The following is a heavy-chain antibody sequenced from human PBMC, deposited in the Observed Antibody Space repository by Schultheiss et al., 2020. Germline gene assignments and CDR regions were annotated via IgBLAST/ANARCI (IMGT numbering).Heavy chain of an antibody. Sequence: SETLTLACTVSGGSISSGGYYWSRIRQHPGKGLEWIGYIYYSGSTYYNPSLKSRFTISVDTSKNQFSLKLSSVTAEDTAGYYCARSGRHRYYYWGQGTLVTVSS. CDR3: ARSGRHRYYY. D-gene: IGHD2-15*01. CDR2: IYYSGST. V-gene: IGHV4-31*02. J-gene: IGHJ4*02. CDR1: GGSISSGGYY.